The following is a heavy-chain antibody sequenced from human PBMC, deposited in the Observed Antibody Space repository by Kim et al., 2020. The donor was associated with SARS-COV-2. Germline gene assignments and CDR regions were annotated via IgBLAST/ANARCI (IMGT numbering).Heavy chain of an antibody. CDR1: GGSISSSSYY. J-gene: IGHJ4*02. Sequence: SETLSLTCTVSGGSISSSSYYWGWIRQPPGKGLEWIGSIYYSGSTYYNPSLKSRVTISVDTTKNQFSLKLSPVTAADTAVYYCARHPTAKGLRFLEWLLYLDYWGQGTLVTVSS. CDR2: IYYSGST. CDR3: ARHPTAKGLRFLEWLLYLDY. V-gene: IGHV4-39*01. D-gene: IGHD3-3*01.